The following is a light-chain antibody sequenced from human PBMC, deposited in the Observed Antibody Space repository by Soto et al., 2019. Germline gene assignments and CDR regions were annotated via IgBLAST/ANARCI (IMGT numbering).Light chain of an antibody. V-gene: IGKV1-39*01. CDR1: QRLXSY. Sequence: IRVTHSASSLSASVGDSVTITCRASQRLXSYFNWYQQKPGKAPKILXYAASSWQSGVPSRFSGSGSGTDFTLTISSLQPEYFATYYCQQSYSTLRTFGQGTKVDI. J-gene: IGKJ1*01. CDR2: AAS. CDR3: QQSYSTLRT.